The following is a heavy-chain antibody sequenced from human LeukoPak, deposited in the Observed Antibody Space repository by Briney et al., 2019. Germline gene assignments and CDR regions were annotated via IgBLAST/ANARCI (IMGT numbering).Heavy chain of an antibody. J-gene: IGHJ3*02. CDR1: GGSISSYY. CDR3: ARHFDPHGSDAFDI. D-gene: IGHD3-3*02. CDR2: IYDSGST. V-gene: IGHV4-59*01. Sequence: PSETLSLTCTASGGSISSYYWSWVRQPPGKGLEWIWYIYDSGSTNYNPSLKSRVTTSVDTSKNQCSLKLSSVTAADTAVYYCARHFDPHGSDAFDIWRQGTMVTVSS.